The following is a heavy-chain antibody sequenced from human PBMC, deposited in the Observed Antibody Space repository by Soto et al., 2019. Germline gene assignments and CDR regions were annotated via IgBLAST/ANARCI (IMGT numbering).Heavy chain of an antibody. J-gene: IGHJ6*02. D-gene: IGHD6-13*01. CDR3: ARQIAAALAGYYYYYVMDV. Sequence: PSETLSLTCTVSGGSISSSSYYWGWIRQPPGKGLEWIGSFYSSGSTYYNPSLKSRVTISVDTSKNQFSLKLSSVTAADTAVYYCARQIAAALAGYYYYYVMDVWGQGTTVIVSS. V-gene: IGHV4-39*01. CDR2: FYSSGST. CDR1: GGSISSSSYY.